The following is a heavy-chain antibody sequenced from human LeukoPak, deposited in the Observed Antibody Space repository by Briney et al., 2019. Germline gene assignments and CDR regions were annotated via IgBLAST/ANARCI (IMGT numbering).Heavy chain of an antibody. CDR2: IYHSGST. CDR1: GSSISSGGYY. D-gene: IGHD2-21*01. CDR3: ARECGGDCYTVMYGAFDI. Sequence: SETLSLTCTVSGSSISSGGYYWSWIRQPPGKGLEWIGYIYHSGSTYYNPSLKSRVTISVDRSKNQFSLKLSSVTAADTAVYYCARECGGDCYTVMYGAFDIWGQGTMVTVSS. V-gene: IGHV4-30-2*01. J-gene: IGHJ3*02.